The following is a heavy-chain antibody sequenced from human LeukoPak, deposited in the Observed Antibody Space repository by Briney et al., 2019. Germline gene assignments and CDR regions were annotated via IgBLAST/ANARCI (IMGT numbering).Heavy chain of an antibody. CDR2: IWYDGSKK. Sequence: GRSLRLSCAASGFTFSSYGMHWVRQAPGKGLEWVAVIWYDGSKKYYADSVKGRFTISRDNSKNTLYLQMNSLRAEDTAVYYCAVLLNSAIDYWGQGTLVTVSS. V-gene: IGHV3-33*01. CDR3: AVLLNSAIDY. D-gene: IGHD2-15*01. CDR1: GFTFSSYG. J-gene: IGHJ4*02.